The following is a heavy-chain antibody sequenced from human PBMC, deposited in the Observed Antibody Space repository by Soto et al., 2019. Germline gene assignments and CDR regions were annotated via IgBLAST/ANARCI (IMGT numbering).Heavy chain of an antibody. J-gene: IGHJ1*01. CDR1: GFTFSSYW. V-gene: IGHV3-74*01. CDR3: ARLPNKSPQN. CDR2: ISNDGSS. Sequence: EVQLVESGGGLVQPGGSLRLSCVASGFTFSSYWMHWVRQAAGKGLVWVSSISNDGSSIYADPVKGRFTISRDNAKNTLYLQMNSLRAEETAVYYCARLPNKSPQNWGQGTLVIVSP.